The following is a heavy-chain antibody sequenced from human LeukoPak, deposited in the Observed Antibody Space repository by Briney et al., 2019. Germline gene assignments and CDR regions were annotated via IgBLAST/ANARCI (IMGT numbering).Heavy chain of an antibody. CDR1: GFNFDDYA. J-gene: IGHJ4*02. CDR3: AKDLGAAATGGFDF. CDR2: ISWNSGSM. V-gene: IGHV3-9*01. D-gene: IGHD6-13*01. Sequence: PGGSLRLSCAASGFNFDDYAMHWVRQAPGKGLEWVSGISWNSGSMGYVGSVRGRFTISRDNAKKSLYLQLNSLTTEDTAFYYCAKDLGAAATGGFDFWGQGTLVTVSS.